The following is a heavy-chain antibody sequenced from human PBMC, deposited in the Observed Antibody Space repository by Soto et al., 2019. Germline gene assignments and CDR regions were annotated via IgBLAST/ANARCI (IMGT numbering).Heavy chain of an antibody. Sequence: GGSLRLSCAASGFTFSSYSMNWVRQAPGKGLEWVSYISSSSSTIYYADSVKGRFTISRDNAKNSLYLQMNSLRAEDTAVYYCARGPDMVRGVVAGQDWGQGTLVTVSS. D-gene: IGHD3-10*01. CDR3: ARGPDMVRGVVAGQD. J-gene: IGHJ4*02. CDR2: ISSSSSTI. V-gene: IGHV3-48*01. CDR1: GFTFSSYS.